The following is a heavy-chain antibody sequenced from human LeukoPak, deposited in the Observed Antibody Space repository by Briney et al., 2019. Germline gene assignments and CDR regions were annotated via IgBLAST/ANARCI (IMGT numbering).Heavy chain of an antibody. CDR3: ARVVKYSSGPLTDLLPYYFDS. D-gene: IGHD6-19*01. CDR1: GGSFSGYY. CDR2: INHSGST. J-gene: IGHJ4*02. V-gene: IGHV4-34*01. Sequence: PSETLSLTCAVYGGSFSGYYWSWIRQPPGKGLEWIGEINHSGSTNYNPSLKSRVTISVDTSKNQFSLKLSSVTAADTAVYYCARVVKYSSGPLTDLLPYYFDSWGQGTLVTVSS.